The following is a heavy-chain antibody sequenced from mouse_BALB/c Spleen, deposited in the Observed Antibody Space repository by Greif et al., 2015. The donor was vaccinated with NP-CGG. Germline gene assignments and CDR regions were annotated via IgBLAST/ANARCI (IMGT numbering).Heavy chain of an antibody. Sequence: QVQLQQSGAELAKPGASVKMSCKASGYTFTSYWMHWAKQRPGQGLEWIGYINPSTGYTEYNQKFKDKATLTADKSSSTAYMQLSSLTSEDSAVYYCARRDSSGYGYWGQGTTLTVSS. D-gene: IGHD3-2*01. CDR2: INPSTGYT. J-gene: IGHJ2*01. CDR3: ARRDSSGYGY. CDR1: GYTFTSYW. V-gene: IGHV1-7*01.